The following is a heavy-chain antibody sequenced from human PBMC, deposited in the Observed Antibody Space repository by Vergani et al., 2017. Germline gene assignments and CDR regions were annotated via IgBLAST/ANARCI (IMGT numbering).Heavy chain of an antibody. V-gene: IGHV3-30*02. J-gene: IGHJ4*02. CDR1: GFTLSNYA. CDR3: AKHFRGWGIDY. D-gene: IGHD3-16*01. Sequence: QVQLVESGGGVVQRGGSLRLSCATSGFTLSNYAMQWIRQGPGKGLEFVAFIQFDGSNQYYADSVNGRFTLSRDFSKNTLYLQMNSLRTDDTATYYCAKHFRGWGIDYWGQGTQVIVSS. CDR2: IQFDGSNQ.